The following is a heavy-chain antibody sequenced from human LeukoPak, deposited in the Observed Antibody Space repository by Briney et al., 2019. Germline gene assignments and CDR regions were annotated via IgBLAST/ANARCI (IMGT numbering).Heavy chain of an antibody. CDR2: IYTSGST. Sequence: SETLSLTCTVSGGSISSGSYYWSWIRQPAGRGLEWIGRIYTSGSTNYNPSLKSRVTISVDTPKNQFSLKLSSVTAADTAVYYCAREEVTVRSPRYFDYWGQGTLVTVSS. J-gene: IGHJ4*02. V-gene: IGHV4-61*02. CDR3: AREEVTVRSPRYFDY. D-gene: IGHD4-17*01. CDR1: GGSISSGSYY.